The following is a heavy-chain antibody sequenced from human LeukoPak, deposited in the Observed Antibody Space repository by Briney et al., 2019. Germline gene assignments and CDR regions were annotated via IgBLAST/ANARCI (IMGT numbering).Heavy chain of an antibody. J-gene: IGHJ6*03. D-gene: IGHD3-10*01. CDR2: ISSSSSYI. V-gene: IGHV3-21*01. CDR3: ARDGITMVRDRPPYYYYYMDV. CDR1: GFTFSSYS. Sequence: GGTLRLSCAASGFTFSSYSMNWVRQAPGKGLEWVSSISSSSSYIYYADSVKGRFTISRDNAKNSLYLQMNSLRAEDTAVYYCARDGITMVRDRPPYYYYYMDVWGKGTTVTISS.